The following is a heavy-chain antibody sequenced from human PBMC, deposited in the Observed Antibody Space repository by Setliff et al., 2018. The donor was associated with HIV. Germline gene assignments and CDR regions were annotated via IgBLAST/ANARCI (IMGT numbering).Heavy chain of an antibody. CDR3: ARIPNHSSCFDH. CDR1: GGTFRSHE. V-gene: IGHV1-69*13. CDR2: IVPILNTG. Sequence: SVKVSCKASGGTFRSHEISWVRQAPGQGLEWMGGIVPILNTGNYAPKFQGRVTITADESTTTAYMELSSLRSEDAAVYYCARIPNHSSCFDHWGQGTQVTVSS. J-gene: IGHJ4*02. D-gene: IGHD3-22*01.